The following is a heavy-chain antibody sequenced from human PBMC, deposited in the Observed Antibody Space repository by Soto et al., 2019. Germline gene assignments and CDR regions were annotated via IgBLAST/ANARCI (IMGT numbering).Heavy chain of an antibody. CDR3: ARYLAVATDY. CDR1: GFTFSSYR. CDR2: ISSSSSTI. V-gene: IGHV3-48*01. D-gene: IGHD6-19*01. J-gene: IGHJ4*02. Sequence: EVQLVESGGGLVQPGGSLRLSCAASGFTFSSYRMNWVRQAPGKGLEWVSYISSSSSTIYYADSVKGRFTISRDNAENSLYLQMTSLSAEDTAVYDCARYLAVATDYWGQGTLVTVSS.